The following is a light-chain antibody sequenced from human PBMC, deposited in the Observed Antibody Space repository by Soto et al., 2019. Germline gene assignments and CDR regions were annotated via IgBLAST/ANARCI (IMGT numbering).Light chain of an antibody. CDR1: QSVRTN. J-gene: IGKJ4*01. CDR2: DAS. Sequence: VITQSPATLSESPGARATLSLKARQSVRTNLAWYQLTPGQTPRLLVYDASTRATGVPARFSGTGSGTDFTLTISSLQSDDFAVYYCQQYNDWPPLTVGGGTKVDIK. CDR3: QQYNDWPPLT. V-gene: IGKV3-15*01.